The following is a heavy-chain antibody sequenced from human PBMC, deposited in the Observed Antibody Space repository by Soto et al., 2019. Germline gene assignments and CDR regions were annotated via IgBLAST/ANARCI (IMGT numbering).Heavy chain of an antibody. V-gene: IGHV3-30-3*01. CDR2: ISNDGNRQ. D-gene: IGHD2-15*01. CDR1: GFSFSSQA. J-gene: IGHJ6*02. CDR3: ARDYSRYYGMDV. Sequence: GGSLRLSCVASGFSFSSQAMHWVRQAPGKGLEWVAAISNDGNRQLYADSVKDRFTISRDNSRNTMYLQVNSLRAEDTAVYYCARDYSRYYGMDVWGQGTTVTVSS.